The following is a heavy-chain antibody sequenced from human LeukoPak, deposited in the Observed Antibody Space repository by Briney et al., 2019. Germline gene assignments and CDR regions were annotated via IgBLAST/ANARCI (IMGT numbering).Heavy chain of an antibody. J-gene: IGHJ4*02. CDR3: ARHWPTYYYDSSGYYYDY. V-gene: IGHV1-46*01. Sequence: ASVKVSCKASGYTFTGYYMHWVRQAPGQGLEWMGIINPSGGSTSYAQKFQGRVTMTRDMSTGTVYMELSSLRSDDTAVYYCARHWPTYYYDSSGYYYDYWGQGTLVTVSS. CDR2: INPSGGST. CDR1: GYTFTGYY. D-gene: IGHD3-22*01.